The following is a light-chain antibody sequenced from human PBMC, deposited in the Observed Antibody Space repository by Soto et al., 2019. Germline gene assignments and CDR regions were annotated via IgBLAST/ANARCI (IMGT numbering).Light chain of an antibody. Sequence: DIVLTQSPGPLSLSPGERATLSCRSSQSVGSIYLAWYQQKPGQAPRLIIYDASKRATGIPARFSGSGSGTDFTLTISRLEPEDVAVYYCQQYGSSPGTFGQGTRLEIK. V-gene: IGKV3-20*01. J-gene: IGKJ5*01. CDR1: QSVGSIY. CDR3: QQYGSSPGT. CDR2: DAS.